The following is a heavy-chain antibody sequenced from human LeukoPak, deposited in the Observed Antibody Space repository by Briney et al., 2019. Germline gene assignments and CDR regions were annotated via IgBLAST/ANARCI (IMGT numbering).Heavy chain of an antibody. V-gene: IGHV4-38-2*02. CDR2: IYHSGST. D-gene: IGHD3-9*01. J-gene: IGHJ4*02. CDR1: GYSISSGYY. Sequence: SETLSLTCTVSGYSISSGYYWGWIRQPPGKGLGWIGSIYHSGSTYYNPSLKSRVTISVDTSKNQFSLKLSSVTAADTAVYYCARGGAYDILTGYTPFDYWGQGTLVTVSS. CDR3: ARGGAYDILTGYTPFDY.